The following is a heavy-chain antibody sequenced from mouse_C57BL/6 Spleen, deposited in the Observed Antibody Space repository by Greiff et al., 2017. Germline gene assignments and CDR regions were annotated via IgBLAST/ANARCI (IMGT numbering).Heavy chain of an antibody. V-gene: IGHV1-82*01. CDR2: IYPGDGDT. J-gene: IGHJ2*01. D-gene: IGHD1-1*01. CDR1: GYAFSSSW. Sequence: QVQLQQSGPELVKPGASVKISCKASGYAFSSSWMNWVKQRPGKGLEWIGRIYPGDGDTNYNGKFKGKATLTADKSSSTAYMQLSSLTSEDSAVYFCAREAGFYYYGSSSYFDYWGQGTTLTVSS. CDR3: AREAGFYYYGSSSYFDY.